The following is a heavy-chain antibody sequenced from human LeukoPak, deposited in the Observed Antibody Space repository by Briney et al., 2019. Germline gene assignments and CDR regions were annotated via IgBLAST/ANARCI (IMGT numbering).Heavy chain of an antibody. CDR1: GFFFDNYA. D-gene: IGHD6-19*01. J-gene: IGHJ4*02. CDR2: ISGDGGST. V-gene: IGHV3-43*02. Sequence: GGSLRLSCAAPGFFFDNYAIHWVRQAPGKGLDWVSHISGDGGSTFYADSVRGRFTISRDNTRKSLSLQMSSLRSEDTPLYYCARESETSGWYDYWGQGTLVTVSS. CDR3: ARESETSGWYDY.